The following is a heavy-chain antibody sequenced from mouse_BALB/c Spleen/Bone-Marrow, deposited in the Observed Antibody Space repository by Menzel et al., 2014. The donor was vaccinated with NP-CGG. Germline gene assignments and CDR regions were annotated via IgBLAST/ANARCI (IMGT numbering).Heavy chain of an antibody. V-gene: IGHV14-3*02. Sequence: EVQLQQSGAELVKPGASVKLSCTASGFNNKDTYMHWVKQRPEQGLEWIGRIDPANGNIKYDPKFQGKATITADTSSNTAYLQLSSLTSEDTAVYYCAPYYSGRWFANWGEGTLVTVSA. CDR1: GFNNKDTY. J-gene: IGHJ3*01. D-gene: IGHD1-1*01. CDR2: IDPANGNI. CDR3: APYYSGRWFAN.